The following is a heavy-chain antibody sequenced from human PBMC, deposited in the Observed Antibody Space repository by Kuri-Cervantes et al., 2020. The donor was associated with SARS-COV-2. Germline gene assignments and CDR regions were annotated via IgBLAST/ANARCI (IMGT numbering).Heavy chain of an antibody. CDR1: GFSLSTSAMC. J-gene: IGHJ4*02. V-gene: IGHV2-70*12. CDR3: AHTGLTFGGVIVAHDY. D-gene: IGHD3-16*02. CDR2: INWDDDK. Sequence: SGPTLVKPTQTLTLTCTFSGFSLSTSAMCVSWIRQPPGKALEWLALINWDDDKYYSTRTSLKTRLTISKDTSKNQVVLTMTSMDPVDTATYYCAHTGLTFGGVIVAHDYWGQGTLVTVSS.